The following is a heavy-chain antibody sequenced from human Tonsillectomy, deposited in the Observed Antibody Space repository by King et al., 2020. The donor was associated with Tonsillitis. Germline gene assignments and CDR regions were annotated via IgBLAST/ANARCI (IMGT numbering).Heavy chain of an antibody. J-gene: IGHJ6*03. CDR3: ARVYNYYYYMDV. V-gene: IGHV3-48*03. CDR1: GFTFSSYE. CDR2: ISSSGFTI. Sequence: VQLVESGGGLVQPGGSLRLSCAASGFTFSSYEMNWFRQAPGKGLEWVSYISSSGFTIYYADSVKGRFTISRDNAKNSLYLQMNSLRAEDTAVYYCARVYNYYYYMDVWGKGTTVTVSS.